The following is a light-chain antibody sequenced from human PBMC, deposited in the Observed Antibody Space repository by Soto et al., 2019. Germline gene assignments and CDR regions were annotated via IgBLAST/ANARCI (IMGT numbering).Light chain of an antibody. CDR1: QSVSSN. J-gene: IGKJ1*01. V-gene: IGKV3-15*01. CDR2: GAS. CDR3: QQYNNWPRT. Sequence: EIVMTQSPATLSVSPGERATLSCRASQSVSSNLARYQEKPCQAPRLLIYGASTRATGITARFSASGSGTEFNLTISSPQSEDCAVSYCQQYNNWPRTFGQGTKVEIK.